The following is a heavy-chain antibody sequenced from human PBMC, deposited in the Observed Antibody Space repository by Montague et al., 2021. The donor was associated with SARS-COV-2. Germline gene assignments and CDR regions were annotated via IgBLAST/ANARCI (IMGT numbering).Heavy chain of an antibody. V-gene: IGHV4-59*01. Sequence: SETLSLTCCVSGGSISSDYWSWIRQSPGKGLGWIGYIYYRGTTNYNPSLKSRVTFSVDTSKNQFSLKLISVTAADTAVYFCAREDRWNWFDPWGQGVLVTVSS. CDR1: GGSISSDY. D-gene: IGHD5-24*01. CDR2: IYYRGTT. CDR3: AREDRWNWFDP. J-gene: IGHJ5*02.